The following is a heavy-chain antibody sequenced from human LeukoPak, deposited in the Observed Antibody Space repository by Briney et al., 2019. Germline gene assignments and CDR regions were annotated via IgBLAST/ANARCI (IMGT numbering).Heavy chain of an antibody. CDR2: IYYSGST. CDR1: GGSISSSLNY. J-gene: IGHJ4*02. Sequence: SETLSLTCTVSGGSISSSLNYWGWIRQPPGKGLEWIGSIYYSGSTYYNPSLKSRVTISVDTSKNQFSLSLSSVTAADTAVYYCARVDCSSTSCHLYYFDYWGQGTLVTVSS. V-gene: IGHV4-39*01. D-gene: IGHD2-2*01. CDR3: ARVDCSSTSCHLYYFDY.